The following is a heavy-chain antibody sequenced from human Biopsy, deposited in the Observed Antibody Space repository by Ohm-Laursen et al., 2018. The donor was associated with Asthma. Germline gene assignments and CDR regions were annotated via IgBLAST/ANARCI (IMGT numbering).Heavy chain of an antibody. CDR2: INSVFGTT. CDR3: ARKAGSCISRTCYSLDF. J-gene: IGHJ4*02. CDR1: GGTFNTYV. D-gene: IGHD2-2*01. V-gene: IGHV1-69*01. Sequence: SSVKVSCEPLGGTFNTYVIGRVRQAPGQGLEWMGGINSVFGTTTYPQKFQDRVTITADDSTSTVYMELSSLRSEDTAVYYCARKAGSCISRTCYSLDFWGQGTLVTVSS.